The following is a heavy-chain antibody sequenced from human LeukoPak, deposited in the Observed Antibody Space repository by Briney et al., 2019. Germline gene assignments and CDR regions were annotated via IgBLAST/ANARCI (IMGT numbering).Heavy chain of an antibody. D-gene: IGHD2/OR15-2a*01. CDR1: GFTFSNYP. CDR3: ARYFDSTAFFPY. CDR2: ISGNGGNT. Sequence: PGGSLRLSCAASGFTFSNYPMTWVRRAPGKGLEWVSSISGNGGNTDYADSVKGRFTISRDNSKNTLFLQVNSLRAEDTAVYYCARYFDSTAFFPYWGQGALVTISS. J-gene: IGHJ4*02. V-gene: IGHV3-23*01.